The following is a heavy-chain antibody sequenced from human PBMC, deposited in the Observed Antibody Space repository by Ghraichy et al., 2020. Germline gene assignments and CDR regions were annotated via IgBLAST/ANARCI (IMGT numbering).Heavy chain of an antibody. CDR1: GGSVSSGSYY. D-gene: IGHD1-1*01. V-gene: IGHV4-61*01. CDR2: IYYSEST. J-gene: IGHJ6*02. CDR3: ARDRWKYGMDV. Sequence: SETLSLTCTVSGGSVSSGSYYWSWIRQPPGKGLEWIGYIYYSESTNYNPSLKSRVTISVDTSKNQFYLKLSYVTAADMAVYYCARDRWKYGMDVWGQGTTVTVSS.